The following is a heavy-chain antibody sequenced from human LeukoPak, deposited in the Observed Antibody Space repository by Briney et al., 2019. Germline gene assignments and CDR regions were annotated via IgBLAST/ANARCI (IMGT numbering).Heavy chain of an antibody. CDR2: TYYRSKWYN. Sequence: SQTLSLTCAISGDSVSSNSAAWNWIRQSPSRGLEWLGRTYYRSKWYNDYAVSVKSRITINPDTSKNQFSLQLNSVTPEDTAVYYCARDRTYSSSWYVGDWDFDYWGQGTLVTVSS. V-gene: IGHV6-1*01. J-gene: IGHJ4*02. D-gene: IGHD6-13*01. CDR3: ARDRTYSSSWYVGDWDFDY. CDR1: GDSVSSNSAA.